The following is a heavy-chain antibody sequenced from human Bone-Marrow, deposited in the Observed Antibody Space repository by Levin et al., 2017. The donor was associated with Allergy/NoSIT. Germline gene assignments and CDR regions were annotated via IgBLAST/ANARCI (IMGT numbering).Heavy chain of an antibody. CDR1: GGSISSAGYH. V-gene: IGHV4-31*03. Sequence: LRLSCTVSGGSISSAGYHWTWIRQSPGKGLEWIGYISYRGTTYYNPSLKSRLTMSLDTSEQRFSLNLNSVTAADTAIYYCARPDGYYFDYWGQGTLVTVSS. D-gene: IGHD4-17*01. J-gene: IGHJ4*02. CDR3: ARPDGYYFDY. CDR2: ISYRGTT.